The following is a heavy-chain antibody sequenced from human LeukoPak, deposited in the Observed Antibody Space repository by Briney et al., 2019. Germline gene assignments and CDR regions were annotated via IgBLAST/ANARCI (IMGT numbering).Heavy chain of an antibody. CDR2: ISTSSTTI. CDR1: GFTFSDYA. Sequence: GGSLRLSCAASGFTFSDYAMNWVRQAPGKGLEWVSYISTSSTTIYYADSVKGRFTISRDNARNSLYLQMNSLRAEDTAVYYCAKAQLGMLSFYYYYGMDVWGQGTTVTVSS. J-gene: IGHJ6*02. V-gene: IGHV3-48*04. D-gene: IGHD7-27*01. CDR3: AKAQLGMLSFYYYYGMDV.